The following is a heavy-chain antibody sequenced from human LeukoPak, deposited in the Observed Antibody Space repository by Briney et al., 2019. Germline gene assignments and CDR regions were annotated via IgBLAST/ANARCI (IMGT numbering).Heavy chain of an antibody. CDR3: AKPGPGPSGFDS. CDR1: GFTVSRNY. Sequence: GGSLRLSCAASGFTVSRNYMTWVRQAPGKGLEWVSVLYGGGSAYYADSVKGRFTISRDNSKNTLYLQMNSLRAEDTAVYYCAKPGPGPSGFDSWGQGTLVTVSS. J-gene: IGHJ4*02. CDR2: LYGGGSA. D-gene: IGHD7-27*01. V-gene: IGHV3-53*01.